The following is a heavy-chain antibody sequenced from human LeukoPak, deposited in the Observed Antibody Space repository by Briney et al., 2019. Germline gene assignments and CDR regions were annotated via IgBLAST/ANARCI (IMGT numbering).Heavy chain of an antibody. J-gene: IGHJ4*02. CDR1: GFTFSSYS. V-gene: IGHV3-21*01. CDR3: ARRSYGDYGSDYYFVY. D-gene: IGHD4-17*01. CDR2: ISSSSSYI. Sequence: GGSLRLSCAASGFTFSSYSMNWVRQAPGKGLEWVSSISSSSSYIYYADSVKGRFTISRDNAKNSLYLQMNSLRAEDTAVYYCARRSYGDYGSDYYFVYWGQGTLVTVSS.